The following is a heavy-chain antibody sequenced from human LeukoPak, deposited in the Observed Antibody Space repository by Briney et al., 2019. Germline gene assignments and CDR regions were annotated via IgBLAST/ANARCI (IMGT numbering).Heavy chain of an antibody. CDR2: IYPGDSDT. CDR1: GYSFTSYW. V-gene: IGHV5-51*01. D-gene: IGHD2-2*01. Sequence: GESLKISCKGSGYSFTSYWIGWVRQMPGKGLEWMGIIYPGDSDTRYSPSFQGQVTISADKSISTAYLQWSSLKASDTAMSYCARLWSVVVPAAILPHWGQGTLVTVSS. J-gene: IGHJ4*02. CDR3: ARLWSVVVPAAILPH.